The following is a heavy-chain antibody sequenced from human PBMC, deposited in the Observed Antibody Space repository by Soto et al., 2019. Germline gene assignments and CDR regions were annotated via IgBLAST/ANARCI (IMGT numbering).Heavy chain of an antibody. CDR3: ARQSWGGDGRDV. CDR1: GFTFTTYT. V-gene: IGHV3-21*02. CDR2: ISSSSRDK. D-gene: IGHD3-16*01. J-gene: IGHJ6*02. Sequence: EVQLVESGGGLVKPGGTVRLSCAASGFTFTTYTFNWVRQAPGKGLEWVSSISSSSRDKFYADSLKARVTISRDNANASVFLQMNNLRGDDTAVYYCARQSWGGDGRDVWGQGTTVTVSS.